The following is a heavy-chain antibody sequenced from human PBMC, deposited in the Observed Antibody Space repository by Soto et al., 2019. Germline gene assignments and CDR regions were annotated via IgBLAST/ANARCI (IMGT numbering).Heavy chain of an antibody. CDR1: GGSISSGGYY. Sequence: QVQLQESGPGLVKPSQTLSLTCTVSGGSISSGGYYWSWIRPHPGKGLEWIGYIYCSGSTYYNPSLKSRVTISVDTSKNQFSLKLSSVTAADTAVYYCARAEGIFGMDVWGQGTTVTASS. J-gene: IGHJ6*02. CDR2: IYCSGST. CDR3: ARAEGIFGMDV. V-gene: IGHV4-31*03. D-gene: IGHD2-15*01.